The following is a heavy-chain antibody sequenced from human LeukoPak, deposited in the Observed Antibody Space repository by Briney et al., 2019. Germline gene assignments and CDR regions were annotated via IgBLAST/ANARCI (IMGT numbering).Heavy chain of an antibody. CDR3: AAHRGHTYGPLDY. CDR1: GGSISSSSYY. D-gene: IGHD5-18*01. J-gene: IGHJ4*02. CDR2: IYYSGST. V-gene: IGHV4-39*07. Sequence: SETLSLTCTVSGGSISSSSYYWGWIRQPPGKGLEWIGSIYYSGSTYYNPSLKSRVTMSVDMSNNQLSLNLNSVTAAGTAVYSCAAHRGHTYGPLDYWGLGTLVTVSS.